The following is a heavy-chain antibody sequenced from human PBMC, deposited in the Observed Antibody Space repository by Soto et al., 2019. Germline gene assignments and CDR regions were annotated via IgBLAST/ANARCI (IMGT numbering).Heavy chain of an antibody. V-gene: IGHV3-23*01. J-gene: IGHJ4*02. D-gene: IGHD3-22*01. CDR1: GFTFSNYA. Sequence: GGSLRLSCAASGFTFSNYAMTWVRQAPGKGPEWISTVNNGGGGTYYADSVKGRFTISRDNSKNTLYLQMNSLRAEDTAVYNCAKRVLESPYYYDSSGSSGYWGQGTLVTVSS. CDR3: AKRVLESPYYYDSSGSSGY. CDR2: VNNGGGGT.